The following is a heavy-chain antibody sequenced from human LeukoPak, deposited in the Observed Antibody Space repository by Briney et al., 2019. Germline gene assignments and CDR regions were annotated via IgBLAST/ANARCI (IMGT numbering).Heavy chain of an antibody. J-gene: IGHJ4*02. CDR2: INPNSGGT. CDR3: AREGDIVATTSFRFDY. Sequence: ASVKVSCKASGYTFTGYYMHWVRQAPGQGLEWVGWINPNSGGTNYAQKFQGRVTMTRDTSISTAYMELSRLRSDDTAVYYCAREGDIVATTSFRFDYWGQGTLVTVSS. D-gene: IGHD5-12*01. V-gene: IGHV1-2*02. CDR1: GYTFTGYY.